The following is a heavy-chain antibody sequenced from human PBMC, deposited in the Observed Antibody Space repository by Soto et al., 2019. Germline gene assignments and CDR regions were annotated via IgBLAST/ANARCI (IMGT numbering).Heavy chain of an antibody. CDR2: IYWDDDK. J-gene: IGHJ2*01. Sequence: QITLKESGPTLVKPTQTLTLTCTFSGFSLSTSGVGVGWIRQPPGKALEWLALIYWDDDKRYSPSLKSRLTITKDTSKNQVVLTMTNMDPVDTATYYCAHRGYYDSSGYYYWYFDLWGRGTLFTVSS. CDR1: GFSLSTSGVG. D-gene: IGHD3-22*01. V-gene: IGHV2-5*02. CDR3: AHRGYYDSSGYYYWYFDL.